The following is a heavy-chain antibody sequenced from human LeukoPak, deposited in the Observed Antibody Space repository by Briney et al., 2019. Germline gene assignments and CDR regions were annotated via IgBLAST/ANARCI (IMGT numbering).Heavy chain of an antibody. CDR2: VYSDDST. D-gene: IGHD5-24*01. Sequence: GGSLRLSXAASGFTVSSNYMSWVRQTPGAGLGWVSVVYSDDSTYYADSVKGRFTISRDNSKNRVYLQMNSLRADDTAVYYCARVGYRLQDFDYWGQGALVTVSS. J-gene: IGHJ4*02. CDR1: GFTVSSNY. V-gene: IGHV3-66*02. CDR3: ARVGYRLQDFDY.